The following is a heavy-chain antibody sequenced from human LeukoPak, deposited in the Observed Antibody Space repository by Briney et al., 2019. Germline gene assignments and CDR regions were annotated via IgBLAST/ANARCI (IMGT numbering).Heavy chain of an antibody. D-gene: IGHD5-12*01. CDR1: AFTFSNYT. CDR2: ISYDGSNK. Sequence: PGRSLRLSCAASAFTFSNYTMHWVRQAPGKGLEWVAVISYDGSNKYYADSVKGRFTISRDNSKNTLYLQMNSLRGEDTAVHYCARIPRTWLRFPYFDYWGQGTLVTVSS. V-gene: IGHV3-30-3*01. CDR3: ARIPRTWLRFPYFDY. J-gene: IGHJ4*02.